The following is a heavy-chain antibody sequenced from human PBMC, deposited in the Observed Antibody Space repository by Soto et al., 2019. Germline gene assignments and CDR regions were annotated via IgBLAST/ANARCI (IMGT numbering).Heavy chain of an antibody. Sequence: QVQLQESGPGLVKPSGTLSLTCAVSGASIISSNWWSWVRQPPGKGLEWIGEIFHSGTTNYSPSLKCRVTLSLDNSWTQFSLTLFFVTAADSAVYYCARRGPGATTLTTGAAFEFWGQGTMVTGSS. J-gene: IGHJ3*01. D-gene: IGHD5-12*01. CDR1: GASIISSNW. CDR3: ARRGPGATTLTTGAAFEF. CDR2: IFHSGTT. V-gene: IGHV4-4*02.